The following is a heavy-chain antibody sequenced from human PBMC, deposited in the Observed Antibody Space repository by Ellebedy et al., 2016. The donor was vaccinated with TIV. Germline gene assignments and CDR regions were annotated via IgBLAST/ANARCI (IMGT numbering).Heavy chain of an antibody. CDR1: GFFFSSYS. CDR3: ARDMGGSYTCLDY. CDR2: ISDTGGAI. D-gene: IGHD1-26*01. J-gene: IGHJ4*02. V-gene: IGHV3-48*04. Sequence: PGGSLRLSCTASGFFFSSYSMNWVRQAPGKGLEWVAFISDTGGAIQYADSVQGRFTISRDNAQNSVHLQMNSLRAEDTALYYCARDMGGSYTCLDYWGQGTLITVSS.